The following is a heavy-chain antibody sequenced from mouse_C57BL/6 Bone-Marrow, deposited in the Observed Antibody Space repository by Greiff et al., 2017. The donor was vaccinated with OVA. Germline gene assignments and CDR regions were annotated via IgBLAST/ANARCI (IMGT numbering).Heavy chain of an antibody. CDR1: GFTFSSYT. Sequence: EVQVVESGGGLVKPGGSLKLSCAASGFTFSSYTMSWVRQTPEKRLEWVATISGGGGNTYYPDSVKGRFTISRDNAKNTLYLQMSSLRSEDTALYYCARPLYYGSSYGFAYWGQGTLVTVSA. J-gene: IGHJ3*01. D-gene: IGHD1-1*01. CDR3: ARPLYYGSSYGFAY. CDR2: ISGGGGNT. V-gene: IGHV5-9*01.